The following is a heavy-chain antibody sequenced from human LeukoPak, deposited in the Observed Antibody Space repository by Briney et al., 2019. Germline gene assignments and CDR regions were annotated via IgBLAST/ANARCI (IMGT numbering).Heavy chain of an antibody. V-gene: IGHV4-34*01. D-gene: IGHD5-18*01. Sequence: SETLSLTCAVSGGSFSGYYWSWIRQPPGKGLEWIGEINHSGSTNYNPSPKRRVTISVDTSKNQCSLKLSSVTAADTAVYYCARDRRQGYSYGFYYYYGMDVWGQGTTVTVSS. J-gene: IGHJ6*02. CDR2: INHSGST. CDR1: GGSFSGYY. CDR3: ARDRRQGYSYGFYYYYGMDV.